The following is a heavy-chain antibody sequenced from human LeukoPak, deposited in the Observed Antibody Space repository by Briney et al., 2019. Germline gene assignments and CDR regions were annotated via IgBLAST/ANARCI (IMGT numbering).Heavy chain of an antibody. Sequence: PSETLSLTCTVSGGSISSGSYYWSWIRQPAGKGLEWIGRIYTSGSTNYNPSLKSRVTISVDTSKNQFSLKLSSVTAADTAVYYCAREMVYANFDYWGQGTLVIVSS. V-gene: IGHV4-61*02. D-gene: IGHD2-8*01. J-gene: IGHJ4*02. CDR1: GGSISSGSYY. CDR3: AREMVYANFDY. CDR2: IYTSGST.